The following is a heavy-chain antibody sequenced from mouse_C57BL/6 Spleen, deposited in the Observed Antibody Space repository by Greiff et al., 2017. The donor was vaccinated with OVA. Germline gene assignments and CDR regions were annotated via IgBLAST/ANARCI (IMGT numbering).Heavy chain of an antibody. V-gene: IGHV1-54*01. D-gene: IGHD1-1*01. J-gene: IGHJ2*01. CDR3: ARSHYDGSSRDY. CDR1: GYAFTNYL. CDR2: INPGSGGT. Sequence: VKLQESGAELVRPGTSVKVSCKASGYAFTNYLIEWVKQRPGQGLEWIGVINPGSGGTNYNEKFKGKATLTADKSSSTAYMQLSSLTSEDSAVYFCARSHYDGSSRDYWGQGTTLTVSS.